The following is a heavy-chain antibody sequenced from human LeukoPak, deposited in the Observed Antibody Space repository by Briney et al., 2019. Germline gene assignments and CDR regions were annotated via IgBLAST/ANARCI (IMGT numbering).Heavy chain of an antibody. CDR3: ANSIGGSRNDAFDI. Sequence: ASVKVSCKAPGYTFTGYYIHWVRQAPGQGLEWMGWINSNSGGASYAQKFQGRVTMTRDTSISTAYMELSSLRSDDTAVYYCANSIGGSRNDAFDIWGRGTMVTVSS. J-gene: IGHJ3*02. V-gene: IGHV1-2*02. CDR1: GYTFTGYY. D-gene: IGHD3-10*01. CDR2: INSNSGGA.